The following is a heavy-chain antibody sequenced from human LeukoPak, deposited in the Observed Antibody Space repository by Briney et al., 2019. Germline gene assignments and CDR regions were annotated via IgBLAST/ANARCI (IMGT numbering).Heavy chain of an antibody. J-gene: IGHJ6*04. V-gene: IGHV4-38-2*01. Sequence: PSGTLSLSCAVSGYSISSGYYWGWLRQPPGKGLECFGSIYHSGSTYYSPSLKSRLTRSVDTSKNQFSLKMRSVTAAGTAVYYCAGTGAFFYYMDGWGKGTTVTVSS. CDR3: AGTGAFFYYMDG. D-gene: IGHD7-27*01. CDR1: GYSISSGYY. CDR2: IYHSGST.